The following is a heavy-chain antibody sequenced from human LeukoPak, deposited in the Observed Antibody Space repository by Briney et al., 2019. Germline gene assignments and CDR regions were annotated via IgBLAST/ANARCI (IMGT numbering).Heavy chain of an antibody. CDR2: IIPMFDTT. Sequence: ASVKVSCKASGGTFSSNAITWVRQAPGQGLEWMGGIIPMFDTTNYAQKFQGRVTITADESTTTAYMELTGLTSEDTAMYYCAGGGGGGFWGGGAASHGALDFWGQGTMVTVSS. CDR3: AGGGGGGFWGGGAASHGALDF. CDR1: GGTFSSNA. J-gene: IGHJ3*01. D-gene: IGHD3-16*01. V-gene: IGHV1-69*13.